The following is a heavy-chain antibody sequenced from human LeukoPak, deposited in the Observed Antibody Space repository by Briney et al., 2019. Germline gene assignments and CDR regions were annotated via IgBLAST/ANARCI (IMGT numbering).Heavy chain of an antibody. V-gene: IGHV4-59*01. J-gene: IGHJ4*02. CDR3: ARGRSADSEY. CDR1: GRSITSSY. CDR2: IYHKESS. D-gene: IGHD6-13*01. Sequence: PETRSLTRPSPGRSITSSYWSCIRQPPGKGLEWIGYIYHKESSKYNPSLQSRVTISGDTSKNHFSLRLASVTASDTAVYYCARGRSADSEYWGQGTLVTVS.